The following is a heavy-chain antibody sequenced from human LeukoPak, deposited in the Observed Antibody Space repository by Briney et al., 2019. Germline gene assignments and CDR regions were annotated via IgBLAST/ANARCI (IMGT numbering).Heavy chain of an antibody. CDR2: IYADGGT. CDR3: ARLASRSY. V-gene: IGHV3-53*01. J-gene: IGHJ4*02. Sequence: GGSLRLSCAVSGFTVSTNFMSWVRQAPGKGPEWVSIIYADGGTKYADSVKGRFTNSRDTSKNTFSLQMNNLRAEDTAVYYCARLASRSYWGQGTLVAVSS. CDR1: GFTVSTNF. D-gene: IGHD6-6*01.